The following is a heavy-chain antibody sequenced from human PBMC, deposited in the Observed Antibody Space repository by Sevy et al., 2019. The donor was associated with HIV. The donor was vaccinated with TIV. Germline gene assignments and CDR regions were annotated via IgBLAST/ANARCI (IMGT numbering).Heavy chain of an antibody. CDR1: GFTFSKYW. Sequence: QLGGSLRLSCAASGFTFSKYWMGWVRQAPGKGLEWVAKIKQDAGQKYYVDSVKGRLTISRINAKNSLYLQMNSLRAEDTAVYFCARDDGNYYFHYWGQGTLVTVSS. CDR2: IKQDAGQK. D-gene: IGHD1-7*01. V-gene: IGHV3-7*01. J-gene: IGHJ4*02. CDR3: ARDDGNYYFHY.